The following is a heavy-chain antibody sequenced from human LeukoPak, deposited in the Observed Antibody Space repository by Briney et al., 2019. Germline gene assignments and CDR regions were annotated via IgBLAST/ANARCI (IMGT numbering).Heavy chain of an antibody. D-gene: IGHD1-7*01. CDR1: GFTFSSYA. CDR3: ARDVAGTAYYYYGMDV. V-gene: IGHV3-30-3*01. Sequence: GGSLRLSCAASGFTFSSYAMHWVRQAPGKGLGWVAVILYDGSNKYYADSVKGRFTISRDNSRNTLYLQMNSLRAEDTAVYYCARDVAGTAYYYYGMDVWGQGTTVTVSS. CDR2: ILYDGSNK. J-gene: IGHJ6*02.